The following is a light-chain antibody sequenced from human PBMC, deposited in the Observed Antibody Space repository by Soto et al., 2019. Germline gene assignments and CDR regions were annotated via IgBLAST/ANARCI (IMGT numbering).Light chain of an antibody. V-gene: IGKV3-20*01. J-gene: IGKJ2*01. Sequence: EIVLTQSPGTLSLSPGERATLSCRASQSVSSSYLAWYQQKPGQAPWLLIYGASSRATGIPDRFSGSGSGTDFTLTISRLEPEDFAVYYCQQYGSSPWSYTFGQGTKLEIK. CDR1: QSVSSSY. CDR3: QQYGSSPWSYT. CDR2: GAS.